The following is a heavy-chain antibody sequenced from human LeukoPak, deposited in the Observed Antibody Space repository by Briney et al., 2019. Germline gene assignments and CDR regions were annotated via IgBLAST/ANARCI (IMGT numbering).Heavy chain of an antibody. V-gene: IGHV1-2*02. CDR3: ARDRGSGGYVREIRYYSDY. J-gene: IGHJ4*02. D-gene: IGHD3-10*02. Sequence: ASVKVSCKASGGTFSSYAISWVRQAPGQGLEWMGWINPNSGGTNYAQKFQGRVTMTRDTSISTAYMELSRLTSDDTAVYYCARDRGSGGYVREIRYYSDYWGQGALVTVSS. CDR2: INPNSGGT. CDR1: GGTFSSYA.